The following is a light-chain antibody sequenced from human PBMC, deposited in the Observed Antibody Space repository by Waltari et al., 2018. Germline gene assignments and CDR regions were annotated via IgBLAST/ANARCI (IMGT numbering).Light chain of an antibody. Sequence: DIVMTQTPLSSPVTLGQPASISCRSSQSLVHSDGNTYLSWLQQRPGQPPRLLINKISNRFSGFPDRVSGSGAGTDFTLKISRVEAEDVGVYYCIQGTQFPRTFGQGTKVEIK. J-gene: IGKJ1*01. V-gene: IGKV2-24*01. CDR3: IQGTQFPRT. CDR1: QSLVHSDGNTY. CDR2: KIS.